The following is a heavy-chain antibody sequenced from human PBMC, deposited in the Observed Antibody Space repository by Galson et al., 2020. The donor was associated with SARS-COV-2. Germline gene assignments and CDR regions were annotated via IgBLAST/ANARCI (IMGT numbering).Heavy chain of an antibody. J-gene: IGHJ2*01. Sequence: ASETLSLTCTVSGASISSGTRYWGWFRQPPGKGLEWVGSSTYYSSSLKSRLTISADMSRNQFSVDLRSVTAADTAVYFCARGGPGLAWYFDLWGRGTLVTVSS. V-gene: IGHV4-39*07. CDR2: SST. CDR1: GASISSGTRY. CDR3: ARGGPGLAWYFDL.